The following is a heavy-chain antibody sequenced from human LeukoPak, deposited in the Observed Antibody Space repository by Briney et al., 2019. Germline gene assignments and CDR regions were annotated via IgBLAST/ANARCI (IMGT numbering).Heavy chain of an antibody. CDR1: GGSISSGSYY. J-gene: IGHJ4*02. D-gene: IGHD6-25*01. CDR3: ARDRGSSGWVDY. Sequence: SETLSLTCTVSGGSISSGSYYWSWIRQPAGKGLEWFVRIYTSGSANYNPSLKSRVTISVDTPKNQFSLKLSPVPAADTAVYYCARDRGSSGWVDYWGQGTLVSVSS. CDR2: IYTSGSA. V-gene: IGHV4-61*02.